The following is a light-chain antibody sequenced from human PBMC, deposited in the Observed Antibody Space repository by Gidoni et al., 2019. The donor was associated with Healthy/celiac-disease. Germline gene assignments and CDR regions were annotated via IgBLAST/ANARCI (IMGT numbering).Light chain of an antibody. Sequence: DIQLTQSPSFLSASVGDRVTITCRASQGISSDLAWYQQKPGKAPKLLIYAASTLQSGVPSRFRGSGSVKEFTLTISSLQPEDFATYYCQQLNSYPFTFGPGTKVDIK. J-gene: IGKJ3*01. CDR3: QQLNSYPFT. CDR2: AAS. V-gene: IGKV1-9*01. CDR1: QGISSD.